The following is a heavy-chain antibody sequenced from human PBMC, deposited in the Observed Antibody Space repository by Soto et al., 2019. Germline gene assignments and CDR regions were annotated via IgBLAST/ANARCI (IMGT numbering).Heavy chain of an antibody. J-gene: IGHJ3*02. CDR1: GFTFSSYS. CDR3: ARDRGWYGSGSYPSAFDI. V-gene: IGHV3-30*03. D-gene: IGHD3-10*01. Sequence: GGSLRLSCAASGFTFSSYSMDWVRQAPGKGLEWVAVISYDGSNKYYADSVKGRFTISRDNSKNTLYLQMNSLRAEDTAVYYCARDRGWYGSGSYPSAFDIWGQGTMVTVSS. CDR2: ISYDGSNK.